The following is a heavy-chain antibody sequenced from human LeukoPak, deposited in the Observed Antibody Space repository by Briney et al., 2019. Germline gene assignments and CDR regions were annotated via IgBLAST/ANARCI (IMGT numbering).Heavy chain of an antibody. Sequence: GRSLRLSCAAPGYPFRSYAMSWLRQPPGQGLQWVSALSGSGGSTYYADSVKGRFTISRDNSKNTLYLQMNSLRAEDTAVYYCANRDYYGSGSYYAPFDYWGQGTLVTVSS. J-gene: IGHJ4*02. V-gene: IGHV3-23*01. CDR3: ANRDYYGSGSYYAPFDY. CDR1: GYPFRSYA. CDR2: LSGSGGST. D-gene: IGHD3-10*01.